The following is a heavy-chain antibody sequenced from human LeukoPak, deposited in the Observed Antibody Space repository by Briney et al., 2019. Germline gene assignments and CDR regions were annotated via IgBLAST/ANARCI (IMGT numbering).Heavy chain of an antibody. D-gene: IGHD2-2*03. CDR2: IWYDGSNK. CDR3: ARDGYCSSTSCAPGDY. V-gene: IGHV3-33*01. CDR1: GFTFSSYG. J-gene: IGHJ4*02. Sequence: GRSLRLSCAASGFTFSSYGMHWVRQAPGKGLEWVAAIWYDGSNKYYADSVKGRFTISRDNSKNTLYLQMNSLRAEDTAVYYCARDGYCSSTSCAPGDYWGQGTLVTISS.